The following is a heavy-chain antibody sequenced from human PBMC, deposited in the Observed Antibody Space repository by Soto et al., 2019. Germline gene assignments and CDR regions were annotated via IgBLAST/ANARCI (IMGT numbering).Heavy chain of an antibody. V-gene: IGHV3-7*05. D-gene: IGHD6-13*01. CDR1: GFTFSSFW. J-gene: IGHJ4*02. Sequence: GGSLRLXCAASGFTFSSFWMSWVRQAPGRGLEWVANIKHDGFEKYYVDSLKGRFTISRDNAKKSLYLQMNGLRAEDTAVYYCARDRTTIAAYDYWGQGTQVTVSS. CDR2: IKHDGFEK. CDR3: ARDRTTIAAYDY.